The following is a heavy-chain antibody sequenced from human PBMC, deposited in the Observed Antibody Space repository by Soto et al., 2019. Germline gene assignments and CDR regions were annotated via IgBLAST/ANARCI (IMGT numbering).Heavy chain of an antibody. D-gene: IGHD4-17*01. V-gene: IGHV3-23*01. CDR1: GFTFSSYA. J-gene: IGHJ4*02. CDR2: ISGSGGST. Sequence: PGGSLRLSCAASGFTFSSYAMSWVRQAPGKGLEWASAISGSGGSTYYADSVKGRFTISRDNSKNTLYLQMNSLRAEDTAVYYCAKDPLGDNVGYYFDYWGQGTLVTVSS. CDR3: AKDPLGDNVGYYFDY.